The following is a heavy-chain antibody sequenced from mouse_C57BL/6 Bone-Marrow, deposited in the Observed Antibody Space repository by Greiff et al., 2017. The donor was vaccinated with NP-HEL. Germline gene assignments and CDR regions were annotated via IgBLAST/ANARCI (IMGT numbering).Heavy chain of an antibody. CDR1: GYTFTDYE. J-gene: IGHJ1*03. CDR3: TRSITTVAV. Sequence: VKLQESGAELVRPGASVTLSCKASGYTFTDYEMHWVKQTPVHGLEWIGAIDPETGGTAYNQKFKGKAILTADKSSSTAYMELRSLTSEDSAVYYCTRSITTVAVWGTGTTVTVSS. V-gene: IGHV1-15*01. CDR2: IDPETGGT. D-gene: IGHD1-1*01.